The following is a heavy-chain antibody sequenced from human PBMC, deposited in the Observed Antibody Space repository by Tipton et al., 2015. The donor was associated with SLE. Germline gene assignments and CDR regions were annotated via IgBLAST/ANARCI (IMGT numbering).Heavy chain of an antibody. CDR3: ARDWRTHYYDSSGYFHDAFDI. Sequence: TLSLTCTVSGGSISSGTYYWSWIRQPPGKGLEWIGYIYYSGSTNYNPSLKSRVTISVDTSKNQFSLKLSSVTAADTAVYYCARDWRTHYYDSSGYFHDAFDIWGQGTMVTVSS. D-gene: IGHD3-22*01. CDR1: GGSISSGTYY. J-gene: IGHJ3*02. V-gene: IGHV4-61*01. CDR2: IYYSGST.